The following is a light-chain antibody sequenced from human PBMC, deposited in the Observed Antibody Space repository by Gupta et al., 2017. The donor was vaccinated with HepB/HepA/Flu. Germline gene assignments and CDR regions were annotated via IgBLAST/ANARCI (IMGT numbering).Light chain of an antibody. J-gene: IGLJ3*02. CDR1: NSDVGAYNY. V-gene: IGLV2-14*01. CDR2: DVT. Sequence: QSALTPPASVSGSPGPSITISCTGTNSDVGAYNYVSWYQQHPGKVPKLMIYDVTYRPSGVSSRFSGSKSGNTASLTISGLQAEDEGDYFCKSYAGSSIWVFGGGTKLTVL. CDR3: KSYAGSSIWV.